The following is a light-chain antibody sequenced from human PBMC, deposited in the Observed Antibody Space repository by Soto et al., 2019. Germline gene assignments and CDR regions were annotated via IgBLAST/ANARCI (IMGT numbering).Light chain of an antibody. CDR2: GAS. CDR3: QQYGSSPT. V-gene: IGKV3-20*01. CDR1: QSVNTN. Sequence: EIVMTQSPATLSVSPGERATFSCRASQSVNTNLAWYQLKPGQAPRLLIYGASTRATSIPARFSGSGSGTDFTLTISRLEPEDFAVYYCQQYGSSPTFGGGTKVDIK. J-gene: IGKJ4*01.